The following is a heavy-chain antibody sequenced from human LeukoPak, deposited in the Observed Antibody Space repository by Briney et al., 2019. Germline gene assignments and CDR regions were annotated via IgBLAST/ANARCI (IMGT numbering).Heavy chain of an antibody. CDR2: ISGSGGST. V-gene: IGHV3-23*01. CDR1: GFTFSSYA. J-gene: IGHJ6*02. D-gene: IGHD3-9*01. CDR3: ARDILTGYVHYYGMDV. Sequence: GGSLRLSCAASGFTFSSYAMSWVRQAPGKGLEWVSAISGSGGSTYYADSVKGRFTISRDNSKNTLYLQMNSLRAEDTAVYYCARDILTGYVHYYGMDVWGQGTTVTVSS.